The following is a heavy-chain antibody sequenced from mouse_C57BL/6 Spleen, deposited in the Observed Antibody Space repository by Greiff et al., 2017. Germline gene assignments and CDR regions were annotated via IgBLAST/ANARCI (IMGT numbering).Heavy chain of an antibody. D-gene: IGHD1-1*01. V-gene: IGHV1-50*01. CDR1: GYTFTSYW. J-gene: IGHJ4*01. CDR2: LDPSDSYT. CDR3: ARGRGSNPCYYAMDC. Sequence: VQLQQPGAELVKPGASVKLSCKASGYTFTSYWMQWVKQRPGQGLEWIGELDPSDSYTNYNQKFKGKATLTVDTSSSTAYMQLSSLTSEDSAVYYCARGRGSNPCYYAMDCWGQGTSVTVSS.